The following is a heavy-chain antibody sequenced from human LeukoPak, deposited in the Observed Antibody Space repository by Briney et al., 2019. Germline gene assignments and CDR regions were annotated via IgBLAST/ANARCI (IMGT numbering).Heavy chain of an antibody. CDR1: GFTFSSYG. CDR2: IWYDGSNK. Sequence: GGSLRLSCAASGFTFSSYGMHWVRQAPGKGLEWVAVIWYDGSNKYYADSVKGRFTISRDNSKNTLYLQMNSLRAEDTAVYCCARDKHGEFDYWGQGTLVTVSS. CDR3: ARDKHGEFDY. V-gene: IGHV3-33*01. J-gene: IGHJ4*02. D-gene: IGHD4-17*01.